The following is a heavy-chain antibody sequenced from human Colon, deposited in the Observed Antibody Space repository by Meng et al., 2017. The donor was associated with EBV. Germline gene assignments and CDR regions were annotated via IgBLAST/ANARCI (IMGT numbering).Heavy chain of an antibody. V-gene: IGHV4-34*02. D-gene: IGHD3-22*01. CDR1: GGSFSGNF. J-gene: IGHJ5*01. Sequence: QVHLPPWGAGLLKASETLSLTCAVFGGSFSGNFWTWIRQSPGEGLEWIGEIHHSGSTKYNPSLKNRVSISLDTSKKQFSLQLTSVTAADTAVYFCARDPAQEDFDTSGYMYDSWGPGTLVTVSS. CDR2: IHHSGST. CDR3: ARDPAQEDFDTSGYMYDS.